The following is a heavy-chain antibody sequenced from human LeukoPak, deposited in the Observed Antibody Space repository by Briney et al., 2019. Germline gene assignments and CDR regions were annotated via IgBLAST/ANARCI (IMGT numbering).Heavy chain of an antibody. CDR1: GGSISSYY. Sequence: PETLSLTCTVSGGSISSYYWSWIRQPPGKGLEWIGYIYYSGSTNYNPSLKSRVTISVDTSKNQFSLKLSSVTAADTAVYYCARQSLLWFGETGGDFYFDYWGQGTLVTVSS. D-gene: IGHD3-10*01. V-gene: IGHV4-59*01. CDR3: ARQSLLWFGETGGDFYFDY. J-gene: IGHJ4*02. CDR2: IYYSGST.